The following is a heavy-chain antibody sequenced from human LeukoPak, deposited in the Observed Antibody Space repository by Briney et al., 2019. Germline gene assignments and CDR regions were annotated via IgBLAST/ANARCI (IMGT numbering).Heavy chain of an antibody. D-gene: IGHD6-6*01. V-gene: IGHV4-39*07. CDR2: INHSGST. J-gene: IGHJ4*02. Sequence: SETLSLTCTVSGDSISSSSYYWGWIRQPPGKGLEWIGEINHSGSTNYNPSLKSRVTISVDTSKNQFSLKLSSVTAADTAVYYCARVLIWQLVPRKYYFDYWGQGTLVTVSS. CDR3: ARVLIWQLVPRKYYFDY. CDR1: GDSISSSSYY.